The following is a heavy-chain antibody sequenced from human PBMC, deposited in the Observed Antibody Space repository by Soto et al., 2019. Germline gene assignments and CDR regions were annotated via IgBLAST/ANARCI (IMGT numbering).Heavy chain of an antibody. D-gene: IGHD5-18*01. CDR3: ASGIQLWLRRINNGYSG. V-gene: IGHV1-69*12. CDR1: GGTFSTYA. J-gene: IGHJ4*02. CDR2: IIPMFGTA. Sequence: QVQLVQSGAEVKNPESSVKVSCKAPGGTFSTYAISWVRQAPGQGLEWMGGIIPMFGTANYAQRFQYRVTITADESTNTVYMELRSLRSEYTAGYFCASGIQLWLRRINNGYSGWGQGTLVTVSS.